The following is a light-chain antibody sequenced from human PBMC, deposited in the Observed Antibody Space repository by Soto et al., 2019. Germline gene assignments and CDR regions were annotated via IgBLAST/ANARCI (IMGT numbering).Light chain of an antibody. CDR1: QSVSSN. V-gene: IGKV3-15*01. CDR3: QQYNNWPPT. CDR2: GAS. J-gene: IGKJ1*01. Sequence: DIVITQSPSTVSVSPGERATLSCRASQSVSSNLAWYQQKPGQAPRLLIYGASTRATGIPARFSGSGSGTEFTLTISSLQSEDFAVYYCQQYNNWPPTFGQGTKVDIK.